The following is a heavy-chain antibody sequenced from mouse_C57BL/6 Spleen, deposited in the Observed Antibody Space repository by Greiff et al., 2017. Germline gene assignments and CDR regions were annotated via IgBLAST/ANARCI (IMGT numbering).Heavy chain of an antibody. J-gene: IGHJ4*01. V-gene: IGHV1-82*01. CDR2: IYPGDGDT. D-gene: IGHD2-4*01. Sequence: QVQLQQSGPELVKPGASVKISCKASGYAFSSSWMNRVKQRPGKGLEWIGRIYPGDGDTNYNGKFKGKATLTADKSSSTAYMQLSSLTSEDSAVYFCARSHYDYAYYAMDYWGQGTSVTVSS. CDR3: ARSHYDYAYYAMDY. CDR1: GYAFSSSW.